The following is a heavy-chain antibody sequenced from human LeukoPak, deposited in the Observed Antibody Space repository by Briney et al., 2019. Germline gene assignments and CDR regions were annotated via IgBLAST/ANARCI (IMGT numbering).Heavy chain of an antibody. Sequence: PSETLSLTCSVSGGSISSSYWSWIRQPPGKGLEWIGYIYYTGSTNYNPSLKSRVTMFVDMFKNQFSLRLSSVTAADTAVYYCARHRAYSSSSPFDYWGQGTLVTVSS. V-gene: IGHV4-59*08. CDR1: GGSISSSY. J-gene: IGHJ4*02. CDR2: IYYTGST. D-gene: IGHD6-6*01. CDR3: ARHRAYSSSSPFDY.